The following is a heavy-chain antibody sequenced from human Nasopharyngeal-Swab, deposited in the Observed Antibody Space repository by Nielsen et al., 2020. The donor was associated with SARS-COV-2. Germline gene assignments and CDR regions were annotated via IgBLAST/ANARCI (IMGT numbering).Heavy chain of an antibody. CDR1: GFTFSDYY. Sequence: GGSLRLSCAASGFTFSDYYMSWIRQAPGKGLEWVSYISSSGSTIYYADSVKGRFTISGDNAKNSLYLQMNSLRAEDTAVYYCARESWYSSSPLSPGDYWGQGTLVTVSS. V-gene: IGHV3-11*01. D-gene: IGHD6-6*01. J-gene: IGHJ4*02. CDR2: ISSSGSTI. CDR3: ARESWYSSSPLSPGDY.